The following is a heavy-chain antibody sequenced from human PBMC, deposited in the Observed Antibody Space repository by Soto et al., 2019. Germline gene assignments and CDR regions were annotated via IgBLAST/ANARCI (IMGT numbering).Heavy chain of an antibody. CDR1: GYTFTSYY. J-gene: IGHJ6*02. Sequence: ASVKVSCKASGYTFTSYYINWVRQAPGQGLERMGWMNPNSGNTGYAQKFQGRVTMTRNTSISTAYMELSSLRSEDTALYYCARTIFDVFLFLDWLPNYGMDVWGQGTTVTVSS. D-gene: IGHD3-3*01. CDR3: ARTIFDVFLFLDWLPNYGMDV. V-gene: IGHV1-8*01. CDR2: MNPNSGNT.